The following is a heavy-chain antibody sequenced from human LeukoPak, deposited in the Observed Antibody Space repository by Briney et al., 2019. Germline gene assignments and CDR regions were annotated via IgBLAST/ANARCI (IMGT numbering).Heavy chain of an antibody. D-gene: IGHD3-10*01. CDR1: GYTFTGYY. CDR3: AREAYGSGSFRTDYYYMDV. CDR2: VTPNSGGT. Sequence: ASVKVSCKASGYTFTGYYMHWVRQAPGQGLEWMGWVTPNSGGTNYAQRFQGRVTMTRDTSISTAYMELNRLRSDDTAVHYCAREAYGSGSFRTDYYYMDVWGKGTTVTISS. J-gene: IGHJ6*03. V-gene: IGHV1-2*02.